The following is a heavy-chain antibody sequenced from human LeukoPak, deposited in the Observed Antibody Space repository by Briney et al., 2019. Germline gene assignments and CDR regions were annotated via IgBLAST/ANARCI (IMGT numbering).Heavy chain of an antibody. CDR3: ARSVQWLPY. V-gene: IGHV3-48*03. CDR1: GFTFSSYE. Sequence: PGGSLRLSCVASGFTFSSYEVNWLRQSPGKGLEWVSYISGSGTTMYYADSVKGRFTISRDNAKNSLYLQMNSLRAEDTAIYYCARSVQWLPYWGQGTLVTVSS. CDR2: ISGSGTTM. D-gene: IGHD6-19*01. J-gene: IGHJ4*02.